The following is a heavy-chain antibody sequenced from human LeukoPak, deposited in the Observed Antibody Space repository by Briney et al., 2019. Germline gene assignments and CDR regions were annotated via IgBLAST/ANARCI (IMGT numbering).Heavy chain of an antibody. CDR1: VGSISSSSYY. J-gene: IGHJ5*02. CDR3: VGRGTGTSGFDP. D-gene: IGHD1-1*01. CDR2: SYYSGST. Sequence: PSETLSLTCTVSVGSISSSSYYWGWIRQPPGEGLEWIGSSYYSGSTYYNPSLKSRVTISVDTSKNQFSLKLSSVTAADTAVYYCVGRGTGTSGFDPWGQGTLVTVSS. V-gene: IGHV4-39*07.